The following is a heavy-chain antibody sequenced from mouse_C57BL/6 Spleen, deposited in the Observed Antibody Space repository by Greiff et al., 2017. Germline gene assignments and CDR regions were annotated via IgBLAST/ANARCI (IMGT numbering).Heavy chain of an antibody. CDR2: IYPGDGDT. D-gene: IGHD2-5*01. V-gene: IGHV1-80*01. CDR1: GYAFSSYW. CDR3: ASSSYYSNYEGFDY. Sequence: QVQLQQSGAELVKPGASVKISCKASGYAFSSYWMNWVKQRPGKGLEWIGQIYPGDGDTNYNGKFKGKATLTADKSSSTAYMQLSSLTSEDSAVXFCASSSYYSNYEGFDYGAQGTTLTVSS. J-gene: IGHJ2*01.